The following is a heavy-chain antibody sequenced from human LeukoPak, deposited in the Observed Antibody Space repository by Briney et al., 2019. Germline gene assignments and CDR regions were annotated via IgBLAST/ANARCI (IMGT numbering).Heavy chain of an antibody. CDR3: ARHRVLLSSSPLDY. CDR1: GFTFSSYE. Sequence: GGSLRLSCAASGFTFSSYEMNWVRQAPGKGLEWVSYISSSGSTIYYADSVKGRFTISRDNAKNSLYLQMNSLRGEDTAVYHCARHRVLLSSSPLDYWGQGTLVTVSS. V-gene: IGHV3-48*03. CDR2: ISSSGSTI. D-gene: IGHD6-6*01. J-gene: IGHJ4*02.